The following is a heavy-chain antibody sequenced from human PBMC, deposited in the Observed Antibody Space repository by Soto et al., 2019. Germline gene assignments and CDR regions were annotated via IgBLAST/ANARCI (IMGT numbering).Heavy chain of an antibody. J-gene: IGHJ4*02. CDR2: ISGSGGSTFYPGGST. V-gene: IGHV3-23*01. Sequence: PGGSLRLSCAASGFTFSTYAMSWVRQAPGKGLEWVSSISGSGGSTFYPGGSTYYADFVKGRLTISRDNSKNTLYLQMDSLRVEDTAIYYCAKSRSNSWYFHYLGQGALVTVSS. CDR1: GFTFSTYA. CDR3: AKSRSNSWYFHY. D-gene: IGHD6-13*01.